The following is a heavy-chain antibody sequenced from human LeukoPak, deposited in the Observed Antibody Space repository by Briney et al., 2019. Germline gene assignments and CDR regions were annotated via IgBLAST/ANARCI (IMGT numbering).Heavy chain of an antibody. D-gene: IGHD6-19*01. CDR3: ARSYSSGYFDY. Sequence: GGSLRLSCAASGFTFSSYAMHWVRQAPGKGLEWVAVISYDGSNKYYADSVKGRFTISRDNSKNTLYLQMNSLRAEDTAVYYCARSYSSGYFDYWGQGTLVTVSS. CDR1: GFTFSSYA. V-gene: IGHV3-30*14. J-gene: IGHJ4*02. CDR2: ISYDGSNK.